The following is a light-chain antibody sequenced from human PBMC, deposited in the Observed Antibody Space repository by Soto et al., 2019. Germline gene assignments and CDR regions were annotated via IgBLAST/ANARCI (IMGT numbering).Light chain of an antibody. J-gene: IGKJ1*01. V-gene: IGKV1-5*03. CDR1: QNINTW. Sequence: DIQMTQSPSTLSASVGDRVTITCRASQNINTWLAWYQQKPGKAPNLLIYKASTLEGGVPSRFSGSDSGTEFTLTISSLQPDDFATYYCQHYNSFPWTFGQGTKV. CDR2: KAS. CDR3: QHYNSFPWT.